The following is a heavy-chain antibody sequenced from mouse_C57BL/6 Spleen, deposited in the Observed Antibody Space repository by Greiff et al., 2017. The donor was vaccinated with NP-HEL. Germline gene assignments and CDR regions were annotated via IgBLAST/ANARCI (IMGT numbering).Heavy chain of an antibody. V-gene: IGHV7-3*01. CDR2: IRNKANGYTT. CDR1: GFTFTDYY. Sequence: EVMLVESGGGLVQPGGSLSLSCAASGFTFTDYYMSWVRQPPGKALEWLGFIRNKANGYTTEYSASVKGRFTISRDNSQSILYLQMNALRAEDSATYYCARSYYYGSSYVDAMDYWGQGTSVTVSS. J-gene: IGHJ4*01. CDR3: ARSYYYGSSYVDAMDY. D-gene: IGHD1-1*01.